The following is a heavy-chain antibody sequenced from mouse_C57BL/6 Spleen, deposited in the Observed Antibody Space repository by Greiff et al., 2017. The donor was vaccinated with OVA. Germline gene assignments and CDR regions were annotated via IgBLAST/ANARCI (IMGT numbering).Heavy chain of an antibody. D-gene: IGHD1-1*01. V-gene: IGHV1-72*01. J-gene: IGHJ2*01. CDR2: IDPNSGGT. CDR3: ARVTTVVEEDYFDY. CDR1: GYTFTSYW. Sequence: VQLQQPGAELVKPGASVKLSCKASGYTFTSYWMHWVKQRPGRGLEWIGRIDPNSGGTKYNEKFKSKATLTVDKPSSTAYLQLSSLTSENSAVYNCARVTTVVEEDYFDYWGQGTTLTVSS.